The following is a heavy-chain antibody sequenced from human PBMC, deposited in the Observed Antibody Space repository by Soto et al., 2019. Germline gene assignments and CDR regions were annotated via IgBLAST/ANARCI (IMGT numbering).Heavy chain of an antibody. D-gene: IGHD6-13*01. V-gene: IGHV1-3*01. Sequence: ASVKVSCKASGYTFTRYTMNLVRQAPGQRLEWMGWINADNGNTKSSQKFQDRVIITRDTCASTAYMDLSSLRSDDTAVYYCASGIAPRRLYPWGQGTLVTVSS. CDR2: INADNGNT. J-gene: IGHJ4*03. CDR1: GYTFTRYT. CDR3: ASGIAPRRLYP.